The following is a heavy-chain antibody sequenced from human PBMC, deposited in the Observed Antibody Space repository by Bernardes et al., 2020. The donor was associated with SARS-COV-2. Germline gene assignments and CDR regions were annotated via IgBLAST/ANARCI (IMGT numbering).Heavy chain of an antibody. J-gene: IGHJ3*02. V-gene: IGHV3-33*08. CDR3: ARAPRHCSAGTCYGAFDI. CDR2: VWYDGSNK. CDR1: GFTFRNYG. D-gene: IGHD2-15*01. Sequence: GSLRLSCAASGFTFRNYGMHWVRQAPGKGLEWVAVVWYDGSNKYFVDSVKGRFTLSRDTSKNTVYLQMNSLRAEDTAVYYCARAPRHCSAGTCYGAFDIWGQGTMVTVSS.